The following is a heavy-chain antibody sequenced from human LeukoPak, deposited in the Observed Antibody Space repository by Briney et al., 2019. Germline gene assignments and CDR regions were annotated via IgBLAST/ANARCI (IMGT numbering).Heavy chain of an antibody. CDR3: ARGVRGTGTKKALFDY. CDR1: GGSISSGGYY. CDR2: IYYSGST. Sequence: SETLSLTCTVSGGSISSGGYYWSWIRPHPGKGLEWSGYIYYSGSTYYNPSLKSRVTQSVDTSKNQFSLKLSSVTAADTAVYYCARGVRGTGTKKALFDYWGQGTLVTVSS. J-gene: IGHJ4*02. D-gene: IGHD1-7*01. V-gene: IGHV4-31*03.